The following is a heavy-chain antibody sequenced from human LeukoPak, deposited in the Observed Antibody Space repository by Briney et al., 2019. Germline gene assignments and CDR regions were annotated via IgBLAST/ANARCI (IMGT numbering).Heavy chain of an antibody. CDR1: GGSISSYY. J-gene: IGHJ4*02. Sequence: SETLSLTCTVSGGSISSYYWSWIWQPPGKGLEWIGYIYNSGSSNYNPSLKSRVTISVDTSKNQFSLKVSSVTAADTAVYYCARMRGHSYFDYWGQGTLVTVSS. CDR2: IYNSGSS. CDR3: ARMRGHSYFDY. V-gene: IGHV4-59*01. D-gene: IGHD3-10*01.